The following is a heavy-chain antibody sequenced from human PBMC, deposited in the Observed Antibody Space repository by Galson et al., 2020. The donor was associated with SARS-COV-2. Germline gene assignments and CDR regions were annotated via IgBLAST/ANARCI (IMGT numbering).Heavy chain of an antibody. CDR3: ARDGGYYDFWSGYDY. CDR1: GFTFSSYD. Sequence: SCAASGFTFSSYDMHWVRQAPGKGLEWVAVIWYDGNNKYYADSVKGRFTISRDNSMNTLYLQMNSLRAEDTAVYYCARDGGYYDFWSGYDYWGQGTLVTVSS. D-gene: IGHD3-3*01. CDR2: IWYDGNNK. J-gene: IGHJ4*02. V-gene: IGHV3-33*01.